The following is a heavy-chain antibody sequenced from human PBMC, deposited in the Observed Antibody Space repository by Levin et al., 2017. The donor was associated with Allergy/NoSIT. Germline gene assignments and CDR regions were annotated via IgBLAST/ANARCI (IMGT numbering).Heavy chain of an antibody. CDR1: FLPFPLSS. CDR3: AREWNDFFDY. D-gene: IGHD1-1*01. Sequence: SLRLFCSSSFLPFPLSSLHWVRQAPGKGLEWVAVISYDGGNKDYVDSVKGRFSLSLANSKNTLYLQMNSLRTEDTAVYYCAREWNDFFDYWGQGTLVTVSS. V-gene: IGHV3-30-3*01. CDR2: ISYDGGNK. J-gene: IGHJ4*02.